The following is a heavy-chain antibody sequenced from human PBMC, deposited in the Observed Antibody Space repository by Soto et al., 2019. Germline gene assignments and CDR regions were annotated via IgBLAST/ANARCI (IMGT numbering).Heavy chain of an antibody. CDR1: GGTFRTYS. J-gene: IGHJ5*02. CDR2: IIPILDMT. D-gene: IGHD6-19*01. CDR3: ARGGPDIAVTDTRDSWFDP. V-gene: IGHV1-69*02. Sequence: QVQLVQSGAEVKKPGSSVKVSCTSSGGTFRTYSINWVRQAPGQGLEWMGRIIPILDMTNYAQKFQGRVTIPADKSTSTAYTELNTLRSEDTAMYYCARGGPDIAVTDTRDSWFDPWGQGTLVTVSS.